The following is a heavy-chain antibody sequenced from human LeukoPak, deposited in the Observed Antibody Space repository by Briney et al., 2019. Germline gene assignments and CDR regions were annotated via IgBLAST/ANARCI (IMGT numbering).Heavy chain of an antibody. CDR2: IWYDGSNK. J-gene: IGHJ4*02. Sequence: GGSLRLSCAASGFTFSSYGMHWVRQAPGKGLEWVAVIWYDGSNKYYADSVKGRFTISRDNSKNTLYLQVNSLRPEDTAVYYCARFFSGYLDYWGQGTLVTVSS. D-gene: IGHD6-19*01. V-gene: IGHV3-33*01. CDR3: ARFFSGYLDY. CDR1: GFTFSSYG.